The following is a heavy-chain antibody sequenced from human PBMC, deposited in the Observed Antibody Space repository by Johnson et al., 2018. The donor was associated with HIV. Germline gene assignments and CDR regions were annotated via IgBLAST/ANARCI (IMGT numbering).Heavy chain of an antibody. Sequence: QVQLVESGGGVVQPGRSLRLSCAASGFTFSSYGMHWVRQAPGKGLEWVAVISYDGSNKHYADSVKGRFTISRDNSKNTLYLQMNSLRAEDTAVFYCAKGAVTGGGCRDLRGAFDIWGQGTMVTVSS. CDR3: AKGAVTGGGCRDLRGAFDI. J-gene: IGHJ3*02. D-gene: IGHD2-8*02. CDR1: GFTFSSYG. CDR2: ISYDGSNK. V-gene: IGHV3-30*18.